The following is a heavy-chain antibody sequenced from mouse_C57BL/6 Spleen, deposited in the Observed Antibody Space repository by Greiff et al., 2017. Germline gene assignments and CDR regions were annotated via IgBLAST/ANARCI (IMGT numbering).Heavy chain of an antibody. V-gene: IGHV1-59*01. CDR2: IGPSGSYT. CDR1: GYTFTSYW. D-gene: IGHD2-5*01. CDR3: ESGEYSNYDGYYAMDY. Sequence: VQLQQPGAELVTPGTSVKLSCKASGYTFTSYWMHWVKQRPGQGLEWIGVIGPSGSYTNYNKKFKGKATLTVDTSSSTAYMQLSSLTSEDSAVYYWESGEYSNYDGYYAMDYWGQGTSVTVSS. J-gene: IGHJ4*01.